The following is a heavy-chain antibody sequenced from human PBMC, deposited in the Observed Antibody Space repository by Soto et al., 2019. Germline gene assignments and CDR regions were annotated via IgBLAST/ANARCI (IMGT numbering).Heavy chain of an antibody. CDR2: IYPGDSDT. Sequence: PGESLKISCKGSGYSFTSYWIGWVRQMPGKGLEWMGIIYPGDSDTRYSPSFQGQVTISADKSISTAYLQWSSLKASDTAMYYCATQGYSSSWYDSMDVWGQGTTVTVSS. D-gene: IGHD6-13*01. CDR1: GYSFTSYW. V-gene: IGHV5-51*01. CDR3: ATQGYSSSWYDSMDV. J-gene: IGHJ6*02.